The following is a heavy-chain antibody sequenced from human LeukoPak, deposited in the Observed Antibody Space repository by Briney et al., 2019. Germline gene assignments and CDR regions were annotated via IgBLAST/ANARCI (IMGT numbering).Heavy chain of an antibody. V-gene: IGHV3-73*01. CDR3: ATIRDDSSGNDAFDI. D-gene: IGHD3-22*01. CDR2: IRRKADTYAT. J-gene: IGHJ3*02. Sequence: HPGGSLRLSCAASGFTFSDSDIHWVRQASGKGLEWVGRIRRKADTYATENAASVRGRFTISRDNSKNTLYLQMNSLRAEDTAVYYCATIRDDSSGNDAFDIWGQGTMVTVSS. CDR1: GFTFSDSD.